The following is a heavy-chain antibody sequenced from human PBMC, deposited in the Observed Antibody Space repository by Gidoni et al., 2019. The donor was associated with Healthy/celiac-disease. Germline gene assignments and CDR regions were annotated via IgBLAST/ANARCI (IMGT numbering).Heavy chain of an antibody. CDR3: ARGWFGELYLFDY. D-gene: IGHD3-10*01. CDR1: GFTFSSYA. J-gene: IGHJ4*02. CDR2: ISYDGSNK. Sequence: QVQLVESGGGVVQPGRSLRLSCAASGFTFSSYAMHWVRQAPGKGLEWVAVISYDGSNKYYADSVKGRFTISRDNSKNTLYLQMNSLRAEDTAVYYCARGWFGELYLFDYWGQGTLVTVSS. V-gene: IGHV3-30-3*01.